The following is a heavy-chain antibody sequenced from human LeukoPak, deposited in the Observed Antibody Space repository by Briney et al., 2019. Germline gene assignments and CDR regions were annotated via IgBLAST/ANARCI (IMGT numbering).Heavy chain of an antibody. CDR3: ARDLAGHYYGSGSSFDY. V-gene: IGHV3-7*01. Sequence: GGSLRLSCAASGFTFSSYWMSWVRQAPGKGLEGVANIKQDGSEKYYVDSVKGRFTISRDNAKNSLYRQMNSLRAEDTAVYYCARDLAGHYYGSGSSFDYWGQGTLVTVS. CDR2: IKQDGSEK. D-gene: IGHD3-10*01. CDR1: GFTFSSYW. J-gene: IGHJ4*02.